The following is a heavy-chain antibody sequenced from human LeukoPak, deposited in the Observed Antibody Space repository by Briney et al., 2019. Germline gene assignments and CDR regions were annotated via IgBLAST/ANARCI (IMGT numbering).Heavy chain of an antibody. Sequence: SETLSLTCTVSGGSISSYYWSWIRQPPGKGLEWIGYIYYSGSTNYNPSLKSRVTISVDTSKNQFSLKLSSVTAADTAVYYCASSEYTGYYYYYYMDVWGKGTTVTVSS. V-gene: IGHV4-59*12. CDR1: GGSISSYY. CDR2: IYYSGST. D-gene: IGHD2/OR15-2a*01. J-gene: IGHJ6*03. CDR3: ASSEYTGYYYYYYMDV.